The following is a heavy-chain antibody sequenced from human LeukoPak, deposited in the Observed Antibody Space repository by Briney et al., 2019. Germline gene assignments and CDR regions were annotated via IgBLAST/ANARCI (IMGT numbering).Heavy chain of an antibody. CDR3: ARQKWEQQGRDYYFNGLDV. D-gene: IGHD1/OR15-1a*01. Sequence: GGSLRLSCAASGFIFSNYAMSWVRQAPGKGLEWVSVISGTDTSTNYADSVKGRFTISRDNSKNTLYLQMNSLRAEDTAVYYCARQKWEQQGRDYYFNGLDVWGPGTTVIVS. CDR1: GFIFSNYA. J-gene: IGHJ6*02. CDR2: ISGTDTST. V-gene: IGHV3-23*01.